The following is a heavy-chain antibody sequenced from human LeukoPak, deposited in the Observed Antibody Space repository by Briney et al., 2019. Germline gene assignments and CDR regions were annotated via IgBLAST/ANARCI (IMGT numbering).Heavy chain of an antibody. CDR3: ARVKSDYVWGSYRYGGPSGYFDY. D-gene: IGHD3-16*02. CDR1: GGSFSGYY. J-gene: IGHJ4*02. CDR2: INHSGST. V-gene: IGHV4-34*01. Sequence: PSETLSLTCAVYGGSFSGYYWSRIRQPPGKGLEWIGEINHSGSTNYNPSLKSRVTISVDTSKNQFSLKLSSVTAADTAVYYCARVKSDYVWGSYRYGGPSGYFDYWGQGTLVTVSS.